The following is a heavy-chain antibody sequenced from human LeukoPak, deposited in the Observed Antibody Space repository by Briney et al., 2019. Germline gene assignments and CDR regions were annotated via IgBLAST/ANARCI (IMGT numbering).Heavy chain of an antibody. CDR1: GFPFSSYP. V-gene: IGHV3-23*01. J-gene: IGHJ4*02. CDR2: ITASGDST. Sequence: GGSLRLSCAGSGFPFSSYPISWVRQPPGKGLEWVSAITASGDSTYSADSVKGRFTISRDNSKSTLYLEMNSLRVEDTAVYYCTKVRSGSSNWALRVFDYWGQGALVTVSS. CDR3: TKVRSGSSNWALRVFDY. D-gene: IGHD4-11*01.